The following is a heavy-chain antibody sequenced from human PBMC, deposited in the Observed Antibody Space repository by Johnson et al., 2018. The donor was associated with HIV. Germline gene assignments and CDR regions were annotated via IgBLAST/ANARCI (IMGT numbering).Heavy chain of an antibody. CDR2: IYSGGST. V-gene: IGHV3-66*01. Sequence: MQLVESGGGLVQPGGSLRLSCAASGFTVSSNYMSWVRQAPGKGLEWVSVIYSGGSTYYADSVKSRFTISRDNSKNTLYLQMNSLRAEDTAVYYCARSQVAATSEGAFDIWGQGTMVTVSS. J-gene: IGHJ3*02. D-gene: IGHD2-15*01. CDR3: ARSQVAATSEGAFDI. CDR1: GFTVSSNY.